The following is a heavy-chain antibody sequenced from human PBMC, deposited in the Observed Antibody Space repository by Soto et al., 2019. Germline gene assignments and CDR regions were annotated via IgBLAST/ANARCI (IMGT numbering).Heavy chain of an antibody. D-gene: IGHD3-3*01. V-gene: IGHV4-4*07. J-gene: IGHJ5*02. Sequence: QVHLQESGPGLVKPSETLSLTCSVSGGTISGYYWTWIRQPAGKGLEWIGRIYSSGNTKYNPSLQSRVPMSLATSNNQFSLRLTSVTAADTAVYYCARGQRFSAWFDPWGQGTLVTVSS. CDR1: GGTISGYY. CDR2: IYSSGNT. CDR3: ARGQRFSAWFDP.